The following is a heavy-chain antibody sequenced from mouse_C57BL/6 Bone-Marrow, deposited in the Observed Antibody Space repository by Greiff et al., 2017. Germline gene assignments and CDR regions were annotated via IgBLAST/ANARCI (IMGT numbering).Heavy chain of an antibody. V-gene: IGHV1-81*01. D-gene: IGHD2-4*01. Sequence: VQLQQSGAELARPGASVKLSCKASGYTFTSCGISWVKQRTGRGLVGIGEFYPSSGSNYYNEKFKGRATLTADTSSITAYMDLRSLASEASAVCFSASSGYYDGFAYWGQGTLVTVSA. CDR2: FYPSSGSN. CDR3: ASSGYYDGFAY. CDR1: GYTFTSCG. J-gene: IGHJ3*01.